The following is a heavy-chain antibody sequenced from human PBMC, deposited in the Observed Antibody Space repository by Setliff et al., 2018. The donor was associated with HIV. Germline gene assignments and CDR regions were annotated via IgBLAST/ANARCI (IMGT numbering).Heavy chain of an antibody. D-gene: IGHD1-20*01. V-gene: IGHV4-34*01. CDR1: GGSFSHYY. CDR3: ARVRLSFDNVRCFDL. Sequence: PSETLSLTCAVYGGSFSHYYWTWIRQSPGKGLEWIAEINQERTTFYNPSLKSRVIMSLDMPRNEVSLRLNSVTAADTATYFCARVRLSFDNVRCFDLWGQGTLVTVS. CDR2: INQERTT. J-gene: IGHJ5*02.